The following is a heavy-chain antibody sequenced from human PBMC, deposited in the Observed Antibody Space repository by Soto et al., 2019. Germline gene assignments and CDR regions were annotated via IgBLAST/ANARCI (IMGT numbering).Heavy chain of an antibody. CDR1: GYTFTSYD. Sequence: QVQLVQSGAEVKKPGASVKVSCKASGYTFTSYDINWVRQATGQGLEWMGWMNPNSGNTGYAQKFQGRVTMTRNTSISTAYMALSSLRSAYTAVDYCARERTSYGMDVWGPGTTGTVSS. CDR2: MNPNSGNT. V-gene: IGHV1-8*01. CDR3: ARERTSYGMDV. J-gene: IGHJ6*02.